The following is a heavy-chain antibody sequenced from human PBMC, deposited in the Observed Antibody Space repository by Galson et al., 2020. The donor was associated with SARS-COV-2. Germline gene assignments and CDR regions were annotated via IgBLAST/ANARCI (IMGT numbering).Heavy chain of an antibody. J-gene: IGHJ5*02. CDR2: INPNSGGT. CDR1: GYTFTGYY. Sequence: ASVKVSCKASGYTFTGYYMHWVRQAPGQGLEWMGWINPNSGGTNYAQKFQGRVTMTRDTSISTAYMELSRLRSDDTAVYYCARGMVVAATHDWFDPWGQGTLVTVSS. D-gene: IGHD2-15*01. CDR3: ARGMVVAATHDWFDP. V-gene: IGHV1-2*02.